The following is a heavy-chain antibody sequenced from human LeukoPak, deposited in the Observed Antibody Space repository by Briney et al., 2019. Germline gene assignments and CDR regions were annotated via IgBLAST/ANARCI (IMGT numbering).Heavy chain of an antibody. CDR1: GGTFSRYA. Sequence: AASVKVSCKASGGTFSRYAIGWVRQAPGEGREWMGGIIPIFGTANYAQKFQGRVTITTDESTSTAYMEVSSLRAEDTAVYYCARASLDRGYFAYWGQGTLVTVPS. D-gene: IGHD3-22*01. J-gene: IGHJ4*02. CDR2: IIPIFGTA. CDR3: ARASLDRGYFAY. V-gene: IGHV1-69*05.